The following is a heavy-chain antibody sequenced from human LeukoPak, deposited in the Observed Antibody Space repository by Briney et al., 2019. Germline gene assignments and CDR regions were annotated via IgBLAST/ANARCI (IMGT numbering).Heavy chain of an antibody. Sequence: ASVKVSCKASGDIFTSYGISWGRQAPGQGLEWGGWISAYNGNTNYAQRGQGRVGMTTGTSTSTAYMELRRLRSDDTAVYYCARDPQQLVGATGGGFNFWGQGTLVTVSS. D-gene: IGHD1-26*01. CDR3: ARDPQQLVGATGGGFNF. CDR1: GDIFTSYG. J-gene: IGHJ4*02. CDR2: ISAYNGNT. V-gene: IGHV1-18*01.